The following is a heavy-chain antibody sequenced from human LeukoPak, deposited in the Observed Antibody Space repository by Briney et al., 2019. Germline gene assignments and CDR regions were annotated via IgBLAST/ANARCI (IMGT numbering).Heavy chain of an antibody. J-gene: IGHJ4*02. V-gene: IGHV4-38-2*02. CDR2: IHHSGLT. CDR1: GFSITRGSY. CDR3: ARDTYIYYYDSSGFDY. Sequence: SETLSLTCTVSGFSITRGSYWGWIRQPPGKGLEWIGSIHHSGLTYYSSSLMSRVTISVDTSRNQFSLKLSSVTAADTAVYYCARDTYIYYYDSSGFDYWGQGTLVTVSS. D-gene: IGHD3-22*01.